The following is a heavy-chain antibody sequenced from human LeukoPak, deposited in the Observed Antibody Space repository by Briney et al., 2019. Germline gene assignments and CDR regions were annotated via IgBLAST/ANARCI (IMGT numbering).Heavy chain of an antibody. CDR3: AKIFHPDYYYYDMDV. CDR2: IRSSGGST. Sequence: GGSLTLSCAASGFTFSNYAMSWVRQAPGKGLEWVAAIRSSGGSTYYAGSVKGRFTIPRDNSKNTLYLKMNSLRAEDTAVYYCAKIFHPDYYYYDMDVWGKGTPVTVSS. V-gene: IGHV3-23*01. CDR1: GFTFSNYA. J-gene: IGHJ6*03. D-gene: IGHD2-15*01.